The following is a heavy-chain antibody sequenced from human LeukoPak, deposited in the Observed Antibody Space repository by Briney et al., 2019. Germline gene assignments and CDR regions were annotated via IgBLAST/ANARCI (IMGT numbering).Heavy chain of an antibody. CDR1: GGSISSSSYY. CDR2: IYYSGST. CDR3: ARLYNWNDNY. J-gene: IGHJ4*02. D-gene: IGHD1-1*01. Sequence: PSETLSLTCTVSGGSISSSSYYWGWIRQPPGKGLEWIGSIYYSGSTYYNPSLKSRVTISVDTSKSQFSLKLSSVTAADTAVYYCARLYNWNDNYWGQGTLVTVSS. V-gene: IGHV4-39*01.